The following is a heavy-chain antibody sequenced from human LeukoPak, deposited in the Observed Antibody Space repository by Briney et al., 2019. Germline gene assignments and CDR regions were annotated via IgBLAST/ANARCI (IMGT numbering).Heavy chain of an antibody. CDR2: ISGGGGST. Sequence: PGGSLRLSCAAAGFTFTSYSMNWVRQAPGKGLEWVATISGGGGSTYYADSVKGRFTISRDNSKNTLYLQMNSLRAEDTAVYYCARGAAPVLPLYYFDYWGQGTLVTVSS. CDR1: GFTFTSYS. D-gene: IGHD2/OR15-2a*01. V-gene: IGHV3-23*01. J-gene: IGHJ4*02. CDR3: ARGAAPVLPLYYFDY.